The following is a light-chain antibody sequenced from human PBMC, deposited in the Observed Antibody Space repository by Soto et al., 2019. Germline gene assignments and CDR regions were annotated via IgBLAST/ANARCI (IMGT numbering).Light chain of an antibody. CDR3: QQYNKWPAEIT. Sequence: ETVMTQSPATLAVSPGERATLYCRSLQSVRTKLAWYQQKPGQAPRLLIYGASSRATGIPARFSGSGSGTEFTLTISSLQSEDSGVYYCQQYNKWPAEITFGQGTRLEIK. CDR2: GAS. CDR1: QSVRTK. J-gene: IGKJ5*01. V-gene: IGKV3D-15*01.